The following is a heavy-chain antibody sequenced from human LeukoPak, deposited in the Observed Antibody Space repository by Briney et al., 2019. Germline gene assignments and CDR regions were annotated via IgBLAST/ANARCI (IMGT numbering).Heavy chain of an antibody. D-gene: IGHD2-15*01. J-gene: IGHJ4*02. V-gene: IGHV3-30*01. Sequence: DSVKGRFTISRDNSKNTLFLQMNSLRAEDTAVYYCARKTPRFGDYDYWGQGTLVTVSS. CDR3: ARKTPRFGDYDY.